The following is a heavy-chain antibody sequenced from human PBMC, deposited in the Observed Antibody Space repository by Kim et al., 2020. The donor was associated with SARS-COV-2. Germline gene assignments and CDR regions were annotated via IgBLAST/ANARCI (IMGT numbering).Heavy chain of an antibody. Sequence: GGSLRLSCAASGFTFSDYYMSWIRQAPGKGLEWVSYISSSGSTIYYADSVKGRFTISRDNAKNSLYLQMNSLRAEDTAVYYCAREDWNDDPRVDYYYGMDVWGQGTTVTVSS. CDR1: GFTFSDYY. CDR2: ISSSGSTI. V-gene: IGHV3-11*01. CDR3: AREDWNDDPRVDYYYGMDV. J-gene: IGHJ6*02. D-gene: IGHD1-1*01.